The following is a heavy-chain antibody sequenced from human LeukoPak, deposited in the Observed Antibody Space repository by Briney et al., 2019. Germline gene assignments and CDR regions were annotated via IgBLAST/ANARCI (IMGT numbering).Heavy chain of an antibody. Sequence: SETLSLTCTVSGYSISSGYYWSWIRQPPGKGLEWIGEINHSGSTNYNPSLKSRVTISVDTSKNQFSLKLSSVTAADTAVYYCATQGGYDSGWFDPWGQGTLVTVSS. CDR2: INHSGST. CDR3: ATQGGYDSGWFDP. D-gene: IGHD5-12*01. V-gene: IGHV4-38-2*02. J-gene: IGHJ5*02. CDR1: GYSISSGYY.